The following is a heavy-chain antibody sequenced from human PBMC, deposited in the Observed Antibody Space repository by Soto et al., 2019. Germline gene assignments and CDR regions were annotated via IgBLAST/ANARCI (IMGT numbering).Heavy chain of an antibody. Sequence: PGGSLRLSCAASGFTFSSYDMHWVRQATRKGLEWVSGIGTAGQTFYPDSVKGRFTISRENAKNALYLQMNSLRADDTAVYFCVRGMNPLFGGQGTLVTVSS. CDR3: VRGMNPLF. CDR1: GFTFSSYD. CDR2: IGTAGQT. V-gene: IGHV3-13*01. J-gene: IGHJ4*01.